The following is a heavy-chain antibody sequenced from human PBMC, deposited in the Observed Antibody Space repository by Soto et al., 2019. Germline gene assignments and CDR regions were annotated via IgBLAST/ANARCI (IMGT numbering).Heavy chain of an antibody. J-gene: IGHJ5*02. CDR1: GGSISSDDYY. D-gene: IGHD3-10*01. CDR3: ARGVMVCGLVSRFLFDP. CDR2: IYYSGST. Sequence: PSETLSLTCTVSGGSISSDDYYWSWIRQPPGKDLEWIGYIYYSGSTYYNPSLKSRVTISVDTSKNQFSLKLSSVTAADTAVYYCARGVMVCGLVSRFLFDPWGQGTVVTV. V-gene: IGHV4-30-4*01.